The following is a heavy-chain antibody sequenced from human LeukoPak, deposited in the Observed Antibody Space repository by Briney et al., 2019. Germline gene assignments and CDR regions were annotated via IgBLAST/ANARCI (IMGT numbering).Heavy chain of an antibody. V-gene: IGHV3-23*01. D-gene: IGHD3-16*01. CDR1: GFTFSSYA. J-gene: IGHJ4*02. Sequence: GGSLRLSCAASGFTFSSYAMSWVRQAPGKGLEWVSAISGSGGSTYYADSVKGRFTISRDNSKNTLYLQMNSLRAEDTAVYYRAKDRMITFGPINYKVDYWGQGTLVTVSS. CDR3: AKDRMITFGPINYKVDY. CDR2: ISGSGGST.